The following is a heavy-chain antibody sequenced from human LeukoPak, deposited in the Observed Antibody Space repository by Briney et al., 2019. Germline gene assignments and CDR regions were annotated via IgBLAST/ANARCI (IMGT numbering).Heavy chain of an antibody. CDR1: GGSISSGSYY. CDR2: IYTSGST. CDR3: ARDESSSWYRY. J-gene: IGHJ4*02. Sequence: SETLSLTCTVSGGSISSGSYYWSWIRQPAGTGLEWIGRIYTSGSTNYNPSLKSRVTMSVDTSKNQFSLKLSSVTAADTAVYYCARDESSSWYRYWGQGTLVTVSS. D-gene: IGHD6-13*01. V-gene: IGHV4-61*02.